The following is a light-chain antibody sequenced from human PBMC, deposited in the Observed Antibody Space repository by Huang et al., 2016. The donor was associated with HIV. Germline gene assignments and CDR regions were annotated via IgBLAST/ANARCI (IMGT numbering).Light chain of an antibody. CDR2: DAS. Sequence: DIQMTQSPSTLSASVGDRVTNTCRASQSISTWLAWYQQKPGKAPKLLIYDASSLERGVPSRFSGSGSGTEFTLTISSLQPDNFATYYCQQYNSYPYTFGQGTKLEIK. CDR1: QSISTW. CDR3: QQYNSYPYT. J-gene: IGKJ2*01. V-gene: IGKV1-5*01.